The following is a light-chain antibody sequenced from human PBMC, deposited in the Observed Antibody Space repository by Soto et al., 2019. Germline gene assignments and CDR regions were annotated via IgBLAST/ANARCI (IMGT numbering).Light chain of an antibody. CDR2: GNS. V-gene: IGLV1-40*01. CDR3: QSYDSSLSVV. CDR1: SSNIGAGYD. J-gene: IGLJ2*01. Sequence: QSVLTQPPSVSGAPGQRVTISCTGSSSNIGAGYDVHWYQQLPGTAPKLLIYGNSNLPSGVTDRFSGSKSGTSASLAITGLQAEDEADYYCQSYDSSLSVVFGGGTKLTVL.